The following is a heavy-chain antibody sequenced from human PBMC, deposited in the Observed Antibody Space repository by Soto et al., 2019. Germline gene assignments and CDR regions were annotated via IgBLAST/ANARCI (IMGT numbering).Heavy chain of an antibody. D-gene: IGHD2-2*01. J-gene: IGHJ6*02. Sequence: SVKVSCKASGGTFSSYAISWVRQAPGQGLGWMGGIIPIFGTANYAQKFQGRVTITADKSTSTAYMELSSLRSEDTAVYYCASPRVGIVVVPAADLGYYYGMDVWGQGTTVTVS. CDR2: IIPIFGTA. CDR3: ASPRVGIVVVPAADLGYYYGMDV. CDR1: GGTFSSYA. V-gene: IGHV1-69*06.